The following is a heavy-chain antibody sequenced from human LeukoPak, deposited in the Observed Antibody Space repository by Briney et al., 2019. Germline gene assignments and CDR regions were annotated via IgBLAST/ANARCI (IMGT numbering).Heavy chain of an antibody. J-gene: IGHJ3*02. CDR2: ISGSGGST. V-gene: IGHV3-23*01. Sequence: GGSLRLSCAASGFTFSSYAMHWVRHAPGNGLEGVSAISGSGGSTYYADSVKGRFTISRDNSKNTLYLQMNSLRAEDTAVYYCAKDSGVTDAFDIWGQGTMVTVSS. D-gene: IGHD3-10*01. CDR1: GFTFSSYA. CDR3: AKDSGVTDAFDI.